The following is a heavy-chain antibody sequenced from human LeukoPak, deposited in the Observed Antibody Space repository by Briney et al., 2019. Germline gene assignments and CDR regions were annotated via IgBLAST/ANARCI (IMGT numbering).Heavy chain of an antibody. Sequence: GGSLRLSCAASGFTFNNYAMSWVRQAREKGLEWVSIISGSGGSTYYADSVKGRFTISRDNSKNTLYLQMNSLRAEETAVYYCAKDRGVIVPAGMATWGQGTLVTVSS. CDR3: AKDRGVIVPAGMAT. CDR2: ISGSGGST. J-gene: IGHJ5*02. V-gene: IGHV3-23*01. CDR1: GFTFNNYA. D-gene: IGHD2-2*01.